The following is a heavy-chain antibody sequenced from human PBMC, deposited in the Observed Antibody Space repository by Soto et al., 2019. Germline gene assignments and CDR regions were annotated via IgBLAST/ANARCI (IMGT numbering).Heavy chain of an antibody. D-gene: IGHD3-10*02. J-gene: IGHJ6*02. CDR3: AKLAGYCVNNACHGDYAMDV. CDR2: FYYSENY. CDR1: GGSITSRSHS. V-gene: IGHV4-39*01. Sequence: QLQLQESGPGLLKPSETLSLVCTVSGGSITSRSHSWGWIRQPPGKGLEWIGTFYYSENYYYTPYLEGRVTISVDTSKNQFSLRLSSVTAADTAVYYCAKLAGYCVNNACHGDYAMDVWGQGTTVTVSS.